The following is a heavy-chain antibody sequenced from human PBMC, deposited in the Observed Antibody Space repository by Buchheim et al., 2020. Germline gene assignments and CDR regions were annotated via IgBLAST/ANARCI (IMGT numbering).Heavy chain of an antibody. CDR1: GFTFSSYA. D-gene: IGHD6-19*01. J-gene: IGHJ4*02. Sequence: EVQLLESGGGLVQPGGSLRLSCAASGFTFSSYAMSWVRQAPGKGLAWVSAISGSGGSTYYADSVKGRFTLFRDNSKKTAYLQMNSLRAEETAVYYCAKPRQYSSGWYWAFGYWGQGTL. CDR2: ISGSGGST. V-gene: IGHV3-23*01. CDR3: AKPRQYSSGWYWAFGY.